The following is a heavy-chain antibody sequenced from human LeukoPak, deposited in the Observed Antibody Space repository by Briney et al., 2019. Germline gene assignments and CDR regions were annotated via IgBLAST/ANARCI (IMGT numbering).Heavy chain of an antibody. CDR2: ISGSGGST. J-gene: IGHJ2*01. V-gene: IGHV3-23*01. D-gene: IGHD3/OR15-3a*01. CDR3: AKVDAPFDL. CDR1: GFTVSSNY. Sequence: HPGGSLRLSCAASGFTVSSNYMSWVRQAPGKGLEWVSAISGSGGSTYYADSVKGRFTISRDNSENTLYLQMNSLRAEDTAVYYCAKVDAPFDLWGRGTLVTVSS.